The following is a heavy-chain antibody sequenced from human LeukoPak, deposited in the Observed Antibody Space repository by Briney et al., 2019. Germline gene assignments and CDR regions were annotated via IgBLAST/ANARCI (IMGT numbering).Heavy chain of an antibody. J-gene: IGHJ2*01. Sequence: GGSLRLSCAVSGFTFSNYWMYWVRQAPGKRLVWVTRINSDGSSTTYADSVEGRFTISRDNTKSMLHLQMHSLRVDDSAVYFCTRTTTTADWYFDLWGRGTLVTVAS. CDR2: INSDGSST. CDR3: TRTTTTADWYFDL. D-gene: IGHD1-1*01. CDR1: GFTFSNYW. V-gene: IGHV3-74*01.